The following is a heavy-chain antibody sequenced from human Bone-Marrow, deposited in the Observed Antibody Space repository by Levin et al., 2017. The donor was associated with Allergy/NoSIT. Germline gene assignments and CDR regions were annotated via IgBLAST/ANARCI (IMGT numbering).Heavy chain of an antibody. CDR3: AKGRIMIKFGTFEY. Sequence: PGGSLRLSCAASGFTFSTYAMSWVRQAPGKGLECISGISASGCTTYYSDSVKGRFTISRDNSKNTLYLQMNSLRVEDTAVYYCAKGRIMIKFGTFEYWGQGTLIAVSS. CDR2: ISASGCTT. D-gene: IGHD3-16*01. CDR1: GFTFSTYA. V-gene: IGHV3-23*01. J-gene: IGHJ4*01.